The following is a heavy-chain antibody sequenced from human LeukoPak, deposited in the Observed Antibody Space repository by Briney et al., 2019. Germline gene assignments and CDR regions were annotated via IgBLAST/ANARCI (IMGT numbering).Heavy chain of an antibody. V-gene: IGHV1-2*02. CDR2: INPNSGGT. CDR1: GYTFTDYF. Sequence: GASVTVSCKASGYTFTDYFMHWVRQAPGQGLEWMGWINPNSGGTHYAQKFQGRVTITRDTSISTAYMELSRLRSDDTAVYYCARDPGYSSPRGDYWGQGTLVTVSS. CDR3: ARDPGYSSPRGDY. D-gene: IGHD5-18*01. J-gene: IGHJ4*02.